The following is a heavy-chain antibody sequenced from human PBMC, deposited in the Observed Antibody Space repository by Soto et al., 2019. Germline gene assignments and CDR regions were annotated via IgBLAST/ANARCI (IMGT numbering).Heavy chain of an antibody. V-gene: IGHV3-30-3*01. CDR2: TSSDGSNK. J-gene: IGHJ4*02. Sequence: GGSLRLSCAASGFTFNNYAMNWVRQAPGKGLEWVAVTSSDGSNKYYADSVKGRFTVSRDNSKNTLYLQMNGLRAEDTAVYYCARATGTAVAGSFDFWGQGTLVTVSS. CDR1: GFTFNNYA. D-gene: IGHD6-19*01. CDR3: ARATGTAVAGSFDF.